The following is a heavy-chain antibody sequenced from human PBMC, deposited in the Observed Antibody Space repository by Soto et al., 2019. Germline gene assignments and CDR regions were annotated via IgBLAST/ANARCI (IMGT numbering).Heavy chain of an antibody. Sequence: LRLSCTASGFTFGDYAMSWFRQAPGKGLEWVGFIRSKAYGGTTEYAASVKGRFTISRDDSKSIAYLQMNSLKTEDTAVYYCTRAEKVNDYYDSSGYYAPFDYWGQGTLVTVSS. D-gene: IGHD3-22*01. V-gene: IGHV3-49*03. CDR1: GFTFGDYA. J-gene: IGHJ4*02. CDR3: TRAEKVNDYYDSSGYYAPFDY. CDR2: IRSKAYGGTT.